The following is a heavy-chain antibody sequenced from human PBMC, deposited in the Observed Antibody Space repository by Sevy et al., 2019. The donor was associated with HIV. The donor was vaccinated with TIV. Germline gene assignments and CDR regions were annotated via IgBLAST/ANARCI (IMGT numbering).Heavy chain of an antibody. Sequence: SETLSLTCTVSGGSISSSSYYWGWIRQPPGKGLEWIGSIYYSGSTYYHPSLKSRVTISVDTSKNQFSLKLSSVTAADTAVYYCARRAHTAMVYYYYYGMDVWGQGTTVTVSS. CDR3: ARRAHTAMVYYYYYGMDV. V-gene: IGHV4-39*01. CDR1: GGSISSSSYY. D-gene: IGHD5-18*01. J-gene: IGHJ6*02. CDR2: IYYSGST.